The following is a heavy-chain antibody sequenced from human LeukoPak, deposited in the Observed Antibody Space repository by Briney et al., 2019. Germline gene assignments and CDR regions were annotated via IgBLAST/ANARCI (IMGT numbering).Heavy chain of an antibody. CDR2: IDPSDSYT. CDR1: GYSFTSYW. CDR3: ARRDGYSWYSFDY. Sequence: GEFLKISCKGSGYSFTSYWITWVRQMPGKGLEWMGRIDPSDSYTNYSPSFQGHVTISVDKSISTAYLQWSSLKASDTAMYYCARRDGYSWYSFDYWGQGTLVTVSS. V-gene: IGHV5-10-1*01. J-gene: IGHJ4*02. D-gene: IGHD5-18*01.